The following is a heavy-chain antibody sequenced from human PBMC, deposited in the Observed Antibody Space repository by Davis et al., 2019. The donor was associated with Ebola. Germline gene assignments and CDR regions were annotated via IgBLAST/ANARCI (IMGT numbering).Heavy chain of an antibody. Sequence: ALVKVSCKASGYTFTSYAMNWVRQAPGQGLEWMGWINTNTGNPTYAQGFTGRFVFSLDTSVSTAYLQISSLKAEDTAVYYCARGRITGTPNWFDPWGQGTLVTVSS. J-gene: IGHJ5*02. V-gene: IGHV7-4-1*02. CDR3: ARGRITGTPNWFDP. D-gene: IGHD1-7*01. CDR1: GYTFTSYA. CDR2: INTNTGNP.